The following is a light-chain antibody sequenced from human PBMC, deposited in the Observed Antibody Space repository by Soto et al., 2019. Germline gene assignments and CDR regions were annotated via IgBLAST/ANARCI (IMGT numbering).Light chain of an antibody. J-gene: IGLJ1*01. CDR3: SSYTSSSTLGYV. V-gene: IGLV2-14*01. CDR2: EVS. Sequence: QSVLTQPASVSGSPGQSITISCTGTSSDVGGYNYVSWYQQHPGKAPKLMIYEVSNRPSGVSNRFSGSKSSNTASLTISGLQAEDEADYYCSSYTSSSTLGYVFGTGTKVTV. CDR1: SSDVGGYNY.